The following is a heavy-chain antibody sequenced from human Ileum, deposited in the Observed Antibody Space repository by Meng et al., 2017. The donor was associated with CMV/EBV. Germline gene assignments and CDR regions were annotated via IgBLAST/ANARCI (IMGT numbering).Heavy chain of an antibody. CDR3: AAWSGYRNWFDP. J-gene: IGHJ5*02. CDR2: IYYSGGT. V-gene: IGHV4-61*01. Sequence: SGGSVSGGSYYWRWIRQPPGKGLEWIGYIYYSGGTNYSPSIKSRVTISVDTSKNQFSLKLSSVTAADTAVYYCAAWSGYRNWFDPWGQGTLVTVSS. D-gene: IGHD3-3*01. CDR1: GGSVSGGSYY.